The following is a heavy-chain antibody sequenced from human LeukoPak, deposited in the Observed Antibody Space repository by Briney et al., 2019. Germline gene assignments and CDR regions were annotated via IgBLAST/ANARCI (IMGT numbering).Heavy chain of an antibody. CDR2: INHSGST. CDR3: ARLPLVWGSYRSVLGFDY. D-gene: IGHD3-16*02. V-gene: IGHV4-34*01. Sequence: SETLSLTCAVYGGSFSGYYWSWIRQPPGKGLEWIGEINHSGSTNYNPSLKSRVTISVDTSKNQFSLKLSSVTAADTAVYYCARLPLVWGSYRSVLGFDYWGQGTLVTVSS. J-gene: IGHJ4*02. CDR1: GGSFSGYY.